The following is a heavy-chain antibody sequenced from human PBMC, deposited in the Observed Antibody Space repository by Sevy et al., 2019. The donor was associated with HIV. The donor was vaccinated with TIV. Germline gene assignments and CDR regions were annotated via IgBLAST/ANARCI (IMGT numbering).Heavy chain of an antibody. V-gene: IGHV3-20*04. CDR2: INWNGRNV. CDR3: ARGEWGTVPAAIHN. CDR1: GFTFDDVG. Sequence: GWSLRLSCAASGFTFDDVGMKWVRQAPGKGLEWVSAINWNGRNVGYADSVKGRFTISRDNARNSLYLQMNSLRAEDTAIYYCARGEWGTVPAAIHNWGQGTLVTVSS. J-gene: IGHJ4*02. D-gene: IGHD2-2*01.